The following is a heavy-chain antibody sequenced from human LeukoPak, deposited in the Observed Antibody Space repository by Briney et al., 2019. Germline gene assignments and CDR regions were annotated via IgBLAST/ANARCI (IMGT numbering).Heavy chain of an antibody. V-gene: IGHV1-69*05. CDR1: GGTFSSYT. J-gene: IGHJ4*02. Sequence: SVKVSCKASGGTFSSYTFTWVRQAPGRGLEWMGRIIQSFGAPNYAQQFQGRVTITTDESTSTVYMALSSLTSQDTAVYYCARELGFGLPAFWGQGTLSPSPQ. D-gene: IGHD3-10*01. CDR2: IIQSFGAP. CDR3: ARELGFGLPAF.